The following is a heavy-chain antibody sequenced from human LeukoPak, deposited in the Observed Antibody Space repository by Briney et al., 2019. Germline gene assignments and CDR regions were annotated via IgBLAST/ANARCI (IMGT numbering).Heavy chain of an antibody. D-gene: IGHD4-17*01. Sequence: ASVKVSCKASGGTFSSYAISWVRQAPGQGLEWMGGIIPIFGTANYAQKFQGRVTITADESTSTAYMELSSLRSEDTAIFYCASVTMVTTKGHGAFDIWGQGTMVTVSS. J-gene: IGHJ3*02. CDR2: IIPIFGTA. V-gene: IGHV1-69*13. CDR1: GGTFSSYA. CDR3: ASVTMVTTKGHGAFDI.